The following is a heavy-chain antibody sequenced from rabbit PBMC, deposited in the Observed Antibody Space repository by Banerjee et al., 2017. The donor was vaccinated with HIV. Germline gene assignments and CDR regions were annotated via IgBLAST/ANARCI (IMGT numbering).Heavy chain of an antibody. Sequence: QSLEESGGDLVKPGASLTLTCKASGFDFSSYYYMCWVRQAPGKGLEWIGCIGTASGSTYYASWAKGRFTISKTSSTTVTLQMTSLTAADTATYFCARETGYAGGGYAYYGMDLWGPGPSSPS. J-gene: IGHJ6*01. V-gene: IGHV1S40*01. CDR3: ARETGYAGGGYAYYGMDL. CDR1: GFDFSSYYY. D-gene: IGHD8-1*01. CDR2: IGTASGST.